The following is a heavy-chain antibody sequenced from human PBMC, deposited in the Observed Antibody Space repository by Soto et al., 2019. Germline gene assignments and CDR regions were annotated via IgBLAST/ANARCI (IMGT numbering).Heavy chain of an antibody. V-gene: IGHV4-59*08. CDR2: IYYSGST. CDR1: GGSISSYY. CDR3: ARPRGISMVRGGWFDP. Sequence: SSETLSLTCTVSGGSISSYYWSWIRQPPGKGLEWIGYIYYSGSTNYNPSLKSRVTISIDTSKNQFSLNLSSVTAADTAVYYCARPRGISMVRGGWFDPWGQGIPVTVSS. D-gene: IGHD3-10*01. J-gene: IGHJ5*02.